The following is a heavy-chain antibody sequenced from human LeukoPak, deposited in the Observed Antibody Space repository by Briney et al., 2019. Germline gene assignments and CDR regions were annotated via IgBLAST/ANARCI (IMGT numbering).Heavy chain of an antibody. D-gene: IGHD6-6*01. J-gene: IGHJ4*02. CDR2: INTDGSST. V-gene: IGHV3-74*01. CDR3: ARESSIAASFDY. Sequence: PGGSLRLSCAASGFTFSSYWMHWVRQAPGKGLVWVSRINTDGSSTSYADSVKGRFTISRDNAKNTLYLQMNSLRAEDTAVYYCARESSIAASFDYWGQGTLVTVSS. CDR1: GFTFSSYW.